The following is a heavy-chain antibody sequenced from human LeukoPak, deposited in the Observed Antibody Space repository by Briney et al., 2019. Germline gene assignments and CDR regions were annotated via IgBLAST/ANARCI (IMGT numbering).Heavy chain of an antibody. J-gene: IGHJ4*02. D-gene: IGHD6-6*01. CDR2: ISYDGSNK. V-gene: IGHV3-30-3*01. CDR1: GFTFSSYA. Sequence: GGSLRLSCAASGFTFSSYAMHWVRQAPGKGLEWVAVISYDGSNKYYADSVKGRFTISRDNSKNTLYLQMNSLRAEDTAVYYCARDSIAARQVPFDYWGQGPLVTVSS. CDR3: ARDSIAARQVPFDY.